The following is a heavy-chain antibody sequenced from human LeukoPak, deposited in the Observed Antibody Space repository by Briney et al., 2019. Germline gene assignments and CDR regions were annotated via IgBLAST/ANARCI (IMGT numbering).Heavy chain of an antibody. J-gene: IGHJ3*01. D-gene: IGHD3-10*01. CDR2: IYHSGNT. Sequence: KPSETLSLTCAVSGYSISSGYYWGWIRQPPGKGLEWIGSIYHSGNTYYNPSLKSRVTISVDTSKNQFPLKLNSVTAADTAVYYCARVLYYGSGSGTFDVWGQGTMVTVSS. V-gene: IGHV4-38-2*01. CDR3: ARVLYYGSGSGTFDV. CDR1: GYSISSGYY.